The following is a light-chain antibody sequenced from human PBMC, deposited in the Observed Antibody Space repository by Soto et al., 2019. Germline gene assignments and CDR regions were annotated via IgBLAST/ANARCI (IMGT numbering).Light chain of an antibody. CDR3: SSYTSSSTPYD. Sequence: ALTQPASVSGSPGQSITISCTGTSSDVGGYNYVSWYQQHPGKAPKLMIYEVSNRPSGVSNRFSGSKSGNTASLTISGLQAEDEADYYCSSYTSSSTPYDFGTGTKLTVL. CDR1: SSDVGGYNY. J-gene: IGLJ1*01. V-gene: IGLV2-14*01. CDR2: EVS.